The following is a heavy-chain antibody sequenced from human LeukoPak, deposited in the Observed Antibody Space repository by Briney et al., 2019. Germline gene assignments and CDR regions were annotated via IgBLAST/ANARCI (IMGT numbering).Heavy chain of an antibody. Sequence: SETVSLTCTVSGGSISTYCWSWIRQPPGKGLEWIGYIYYSGSTNYNPSLKSRVTISVDTSKNQFSLKLSSVTAADTAVYYCARGGAYDFWSGSTGFDYWGQGTLVTVSS. J-gene: IGHJ4*02. V-gene: IGHV4-59*01. CDR3: ARGGAYDFWSGSTGFDY. CDR2: IYYSGST. D-gene: IGHD3-3*01. CDR1: GGSISTYC.